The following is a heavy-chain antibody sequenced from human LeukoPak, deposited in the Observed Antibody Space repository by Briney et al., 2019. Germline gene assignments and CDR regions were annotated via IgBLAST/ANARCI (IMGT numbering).Heavy chain of an antibody. Sequence: APVKVSCKASGYTFTSYYMHWVRQAPGQGLEWMGIINPSGGSTSYAQKFQGRGTLTRDTSTSPVYMGLSNLRSEDTAVYYCARDGRGWDTAMVKHAFDIWGQGTMVTVSS. CDR3: ARDGRGWDTAMVKHAFDI. D-gene: IGHD5-18*01. CDR1: GYTFTSYY. J-gene: IGHJ3*02. V-gene: IGHV1-46*01. CDR2: INPSGGST.